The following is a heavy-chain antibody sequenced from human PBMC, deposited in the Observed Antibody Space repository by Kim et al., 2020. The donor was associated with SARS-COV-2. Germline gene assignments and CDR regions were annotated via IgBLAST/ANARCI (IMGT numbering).Heavy chain of an antibody. CDR1: GFTFSSYA. CDR3: ARELESAAGSLGYFDY. V-gene: IGHV3-30-3*01. CDR2: ISYDGSNK. D-gene: IGHD6-13*01. J-gene: IGHJ4*02. Sequence: GGSLRLSCAASGFTFSSYAMHWVRQAPGKGLEWVAVISYDGSNKYYADSVKGRFTISRDNSKNTLYLQMNSLRAEDTAVYYCARELESAAGSLGYFDYWGQGTLVTVSS.